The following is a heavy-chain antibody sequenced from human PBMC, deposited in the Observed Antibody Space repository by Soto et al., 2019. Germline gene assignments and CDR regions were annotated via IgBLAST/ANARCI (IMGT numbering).Heavy chain of an antibody. Sequence: PGGCRGLSCATSGFTFNSYAMGWVRQAPGKGLEWVSAISGSGGSTYYADSVKGRFTISRDNSKNTLYLQMNSLRAEDTAVYYCAKDQGYDFWSGYYPASLVPENWFGPWGQGTLVIVSS. CDR2: ISGSGGST. D-gene: IGHD3-3*01. CDR1: GFTFNSYA. CDR3: AKDQGYDFWSGYYPASLVPENWFGP. J-gene: IGHJ5*02. V-gene: IGHV3-23*01.